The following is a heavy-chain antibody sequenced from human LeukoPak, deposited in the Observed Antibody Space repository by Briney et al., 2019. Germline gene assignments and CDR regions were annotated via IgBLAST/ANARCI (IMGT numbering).Heavy chain of an antibody. CDR3: ARRGYTVATPYYFDY. CDR1: GFTVSSNF. Sequence: PGGSLRLSCAASGFTVSSNFMSWVRQAPGKGLEWVSVIYSCGSTYYADSVKGRFTISRDNSKNTLYLQMNSLRAEDTAVYYCARRGYTVATPYYFDYWGQGTLVTVSS. V-gene: IGHV3-66*03. D-gene: IGHD4-17*01. CDR2: IYSCGST. J-gene: IGHJ4*02.